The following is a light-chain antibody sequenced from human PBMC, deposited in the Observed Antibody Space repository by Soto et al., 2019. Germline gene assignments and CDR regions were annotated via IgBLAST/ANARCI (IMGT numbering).Light chain of an antibody. J-gene: IGKJ1*01. Sequence: EIVLTQSPATLSLSPGERATLSCRASQSVSSYLAWYQQKPGQAPRLLIYDASNRATGIPDRFSGSGSGTDFTLTISRLEPEDFAVYYCQQYISSPLTFGQGTKVDI. V-gene: IGKV3-20*01. CDR3: QQYISSPLT. CDR2: DAS. CDR1: QSVSSY.